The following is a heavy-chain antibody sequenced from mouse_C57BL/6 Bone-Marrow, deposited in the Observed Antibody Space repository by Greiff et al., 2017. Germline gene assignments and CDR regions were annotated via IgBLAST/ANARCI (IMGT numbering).Heavy chain of an antibody. V-gene: IGHV1-55*01. D-gene: IGHD2-5*01. CDR1: GYTFTSYW. J-gene: IGHJ1*03. CDR2: IYPGSGST. CDR3: ARPYYSNYWYFDV. Sequence: QVQLQQPGAELVKPGASVKMSCKASGYTFTSYWITWVKQRPGQGLEWIGDIYPGSGSTNSNETFKSKATLTVDTSSSTAYMQLSSLTSDDSAVYYCARPYYSNYWYFDVWGTGTTVTVSS.